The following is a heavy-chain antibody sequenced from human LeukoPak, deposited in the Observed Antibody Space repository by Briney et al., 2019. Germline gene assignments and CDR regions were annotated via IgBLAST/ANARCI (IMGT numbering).Heavy chain of an antibody. Sequence: GRTLRLSCAASGFSLGSYGTSWVPQTPGKGLERVSSISNNGGATFTAHPVRGRSTYSKDNSKNTLFLKMDGERAEDTALYLCAKGSSGYFFDHWGQGSLVTVSS. CDR3: AKGSSGYFFDH. J-gene: IGHJ4*02. D-gene: IGHD3-22*01. V-gene: IGHV3-23*01. CDR1: GFSLGSYG. CDR2: ISNNGGAT.